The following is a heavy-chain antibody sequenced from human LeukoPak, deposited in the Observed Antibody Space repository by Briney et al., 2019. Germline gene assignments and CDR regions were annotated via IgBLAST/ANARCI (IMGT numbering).Heavy chain of an antibody. D-gene: IGHD1-26*01. CDR2: ISYDGTNK. V-gene: IGHV3-30*18. CDR3: AKGGKWDVTPFDY. CDR1: GFIFSGYG. J-gene: IGHJ4*02. Sequence: GGSLRLSCAASGFIFSGYGIHWVRQAPGKGLEWVAVISYDGTNKYYADSVKGRFTISRDNSKNTLYLQMNSLRAEDTAVYYCAKGGKWDVTPFDYWGQGTLVTVSS.